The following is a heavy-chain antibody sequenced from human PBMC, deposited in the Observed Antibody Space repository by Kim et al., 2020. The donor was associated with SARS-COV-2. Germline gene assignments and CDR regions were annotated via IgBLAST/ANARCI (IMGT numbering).Heavy chain of an antibody. J-gene: IGHJ6*02. Sequence: TTYAPSVRGRFTVSRDDSKNSLYLQMTSLKTEDTAVYYCARDTAAAMDVWGQGTTVTVSS. V-gene: IGHV3-72*01. D-gene: IGHD6-25*01. CDR3: ARDTAAAMDV. CDR2: T.